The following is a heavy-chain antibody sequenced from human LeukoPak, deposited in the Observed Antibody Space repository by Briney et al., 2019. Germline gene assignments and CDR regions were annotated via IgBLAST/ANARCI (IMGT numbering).Heavy chain of an antibody. CDR1: GFTFSSYA. CDR2: ISSNGGST. V-gene: IGHV3-64*01. J-gene: IGHJ4*02. Sequence: GGSLRLSCAASGFTFSSYAMHWVRQAPGKGLEYVSAISSNGGSTYYANSVKGRFTISRDNSKNTLYLQMGSLRSEDAAVYYCATDKYAGDLVGYWGQGTLVTVSS. D-gene: IGHD7-27*01. CDR3: ATDKYAGDLVGY.